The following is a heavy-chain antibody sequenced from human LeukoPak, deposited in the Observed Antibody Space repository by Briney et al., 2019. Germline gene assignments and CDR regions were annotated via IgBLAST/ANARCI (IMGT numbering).Heavy chain of an antibody. CDR2: ISYDGSNK. D-gene: IGHD6-19*01. V-gene: IGHV3-30-3*01. CDR1: GFTFSSYA. J-gene: IGHJ4*02. Sequence: PGESLRLSCAASGFTFSSYAMHWVRQAPGKGLEWVAVISYDGSNKYYADSVKGRFTISRDNSKNTLYLQMNSLRAEDTAVYYCARDAGKYSSGWYYFDYWGQGTLVTVSS. CDR3: ARDAGKYSSGWYYFDY.